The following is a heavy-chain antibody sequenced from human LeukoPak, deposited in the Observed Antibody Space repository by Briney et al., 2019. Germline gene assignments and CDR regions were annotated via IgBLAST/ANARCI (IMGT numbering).Heavy chain of an antibody. Sequence: SETLSLTCAVYGGSFSGYYWSWLRQPPGKGLEWIGEINHSGSTNYNPSLKSRVTISVDTSKNQFSLKLSSVTAADTAVYYCASSAQIRTTVTLDYWGQGTLVTVSS. D-gene: IGHD4-17*01. CDR1: GGSFSGYY. J-gene: IGHJ4*02. V-gene: IGHV4-34*01. CDR3: ASSAQIRTTVTLDY. CDR2: INHSGST.